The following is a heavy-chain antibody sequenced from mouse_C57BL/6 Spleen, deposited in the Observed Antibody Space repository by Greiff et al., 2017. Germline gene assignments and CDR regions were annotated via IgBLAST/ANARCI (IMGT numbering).Heavy chain of an antibody. CDR1: GYTFTSYW. Sequence: QVQLKQPGAELVKPGASVKLSCKASGYTFTSYWMHWVKQRPGQGLEWIGMIHPNSGSTNYNEKFKSKATLTVDKSSSTAYMQLSSLTSEDSAVYYCASYYYGSSSGFFDYWGQGTTLTVSS. J-gene: IGHJ2*01. CDR2: IHPNSGST. V-gene: IGHV1-64*01. D-gene: IGHD1-1*01. CDR3: ASYYYGSSSGFFDY.